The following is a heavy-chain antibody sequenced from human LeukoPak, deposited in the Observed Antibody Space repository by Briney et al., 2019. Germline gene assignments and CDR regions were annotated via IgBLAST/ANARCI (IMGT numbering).Heavy chain of an antibody. V-gene: IGHV1-24*01. D-gene: IGHD4-17*01. J-gene: IGHJ6*02. Sequence: ASVKVSCKVSGYTLTELSMHWVRQAPGKGLEWMGGFDPEDGETIYAQKFQGRVTMTEDTSTDTAYMELSSLRSEDTAVYYCATVSRLRIYYYYGMDVWGQGTTVTVSS. CDR1: GYTLTELS. CDR3: ATVSRLRIYYYYGMDV. CDR2: FDPEDGET.